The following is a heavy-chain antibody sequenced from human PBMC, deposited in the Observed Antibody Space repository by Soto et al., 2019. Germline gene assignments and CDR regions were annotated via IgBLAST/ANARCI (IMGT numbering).Heavy chain of an antibody. CDR2: INHSGST. J-gene: IGHJ6*03. Sequence: PSETLSLTCAVYGGSFSGYYWSWIRQPPGKGLEWIGEINHSGSTNYNPSLKSRVTISVDTSKNQFSLKLSSVTAADTAVYYCASGWLRFGYYYYYMDVWGKGTTVTVSS. D-gene: IGHD5-12*01. V-gene: IGHV4-34*01. CDR3: ASGWLRFGYYYYYMDV. CDR1: GGSFSGYY.